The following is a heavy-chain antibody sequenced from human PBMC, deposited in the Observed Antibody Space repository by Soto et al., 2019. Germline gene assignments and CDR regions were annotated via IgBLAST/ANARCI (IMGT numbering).Heavy chain of an antibody. Sequence: EVQLVESGGGLVQPGGSLRLSCAASGFTFSSYWMHWVRQAPGKGLVWVSRINSDGSSTSYADSVKGRFTISRDNAKNKLYLQMNSLRAEDTAVYYCASEGPRRLYFELWGRGTLVTVSS. CDR3: ASEGPRRLYFEL. V-gene: IGHV3-74*01. CDR2: INSDGSST. J-gene: IGHJ2*01. CDR1: GFTFSSYW.